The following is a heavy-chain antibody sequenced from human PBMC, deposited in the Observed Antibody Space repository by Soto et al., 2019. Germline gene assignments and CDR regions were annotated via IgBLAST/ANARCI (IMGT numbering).Heavy chain of an antibody. CDR1: GFPFDIYT. V-gene: IGHV3-23*01. CDR3: LNTRGLIDY. Sequence: DVQLLESGGGLVQPGKSLKLSCAASGFPFDIYTMRWVRQAPGKGLEWVSLIGGSGGGTNYAASVRGRFTTTRDNSKNPLYLHMRSLRPEDTAMYYWLNTRGLIDYWGQGTLVTVSS. CDR2: IGGSGGGT. J-gene: IGHJ4*02. D-gene: IGHD1-1*01.